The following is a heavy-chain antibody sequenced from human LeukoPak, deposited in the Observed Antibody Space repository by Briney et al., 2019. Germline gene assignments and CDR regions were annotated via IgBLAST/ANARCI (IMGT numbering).Heavy chain of an antibody. Sequence: ASVKVSCKASGGTFSSYAISWVRQAPGQGLEWMGGIVPIFGTANYAQKFQGRVTITADESTSTAYMELSSLRSEDTAVYYCARDHEYSSSWYRGGGYFDYWGQGTLVTVSS. CDR1: GGTFSSYA. V-gene: IGHV1-69*13. J-gene: IGHJ4*02. D-gene: IGHD6-13*01. CDR2: IVPIFGTA. CDR3: ARDHEYSSSWYRGGGYFDY.